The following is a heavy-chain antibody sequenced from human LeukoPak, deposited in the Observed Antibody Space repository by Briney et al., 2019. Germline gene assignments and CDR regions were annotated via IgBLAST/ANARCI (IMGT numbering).Heavy chain of an antibody. CDR1: GFTFSSYS. V-gene: IGHV3-7*01. Sequence: GGSLRLSCAASGFTFSSYSMNWVRQAPGKGLEWVANINQDGSTTEYVDSVKGRFTVSRDNVRSSLYLQMNSLRADDTAVYYCARGLAGAPGIDWWGQGTLVTVSS. D-gene: IGHD1-26*01. CDR3: ARGLAGAPGIDW. CDR2: INQDGSTT. J-gene: IGHJ4*02.